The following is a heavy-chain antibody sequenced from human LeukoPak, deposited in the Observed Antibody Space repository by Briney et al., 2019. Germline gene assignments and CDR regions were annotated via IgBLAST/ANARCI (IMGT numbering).Heavy chain of an antibody. CDR3: ATAEPRRYCSGGSCYVDDY. D-gene: IGHD2-15*01. CDR1: GYTFTSYG. Sequence: ASVKVSCKASGYTFTSYGISWVRQAPGQGLEWMGWISAYNDNTNYAQKFQGRVTMTTDTSTSTAYMELKSLRSDDTAVYYCATAEPRRYCSGGSCYVDDYWGQGTLVTVSS. CDR2: ISAYNDNT. V-gene: IGHV1-18*01. J-gene: IGHJ4*02.